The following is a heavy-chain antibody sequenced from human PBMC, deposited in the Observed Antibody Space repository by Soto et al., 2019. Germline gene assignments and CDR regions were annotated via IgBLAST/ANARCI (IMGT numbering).Heavy chain of an antibody. CDR2: INHSGST. CDR1: GGSFSGYY. J-gene: IGHJ4*02. V-gene: IGHV4-34*01. D-gene: IGHD2-15*01. Sequence: SETLCLTCAVYGGSFSGYYWSWIRQPPGKGLEWIGEINHSGSTNYNPSLKSRVTISVDTSKNQFSLKLSSVTAADTAVYYCARGEGVVVAANPDSYFDYWGQGTLVTVSS. CDR3: ARGEGVVVAANPDSYFDY.